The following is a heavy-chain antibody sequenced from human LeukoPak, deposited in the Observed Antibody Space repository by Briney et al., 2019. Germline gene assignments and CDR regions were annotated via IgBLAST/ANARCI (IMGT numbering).Heavy chain of an antibody. CDR3: AKDAQPRSRWFDP. CDR2: IKQDGSEK. CDR1: GLTFSNYW. V-gene: IGHV3-7*03. D-gene: IGHD3-16*01. J-gene: IGHJ5*02. Sequence: GGSLRLSCAASGLTFSNYWMDWVRQAPGKGLEWVANIKQDGSEKNYVDSVKGRFTISRDNAKNSLYLQMNTPRAEDTAMYYCAKDAQPRSRWFDPWGQGTLVTVSS.